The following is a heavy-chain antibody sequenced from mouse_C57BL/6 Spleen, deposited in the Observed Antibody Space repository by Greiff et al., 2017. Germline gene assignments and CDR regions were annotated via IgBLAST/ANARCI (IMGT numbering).Heavy chain of an antibody. CDR3: ARYYDSDY. J-gene: IGHJ2*01. CDR1: GYTFTDYY. V-gene: IGHV1-26*01. Sequence: VQLQQSGPELVKPGASVKISCKASGYTFTDYYMNWVKQSHGKSLEWIGDINPNNGGTSYNQKFKGKATLTVDKSSSTAYMELRSLTSEDSAVYYCARYYDSDYWGQGTTLTVSS. CDR2: INPNNGGT. D-gene: IGHD2-4*01.